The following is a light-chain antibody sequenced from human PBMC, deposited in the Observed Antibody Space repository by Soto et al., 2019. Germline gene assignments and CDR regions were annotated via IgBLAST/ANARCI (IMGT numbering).Light chain of an antibody. CDR1: QSVGRNY. CDR3: QQYASSQLT. CDR2: GAS. J-gene: IGKJ4*01. Sequence: EIVLTQSPATLSLSPGERATLSCRASQSVGRNYLAWYQQKPGQAPRLLIYGASSRATGIPDRFSGSGSGTDFTLTVSRLEPEDFAVYYLQQYASSQLTFGGGTSVEIK. V-gene: IGKV3-20*01.